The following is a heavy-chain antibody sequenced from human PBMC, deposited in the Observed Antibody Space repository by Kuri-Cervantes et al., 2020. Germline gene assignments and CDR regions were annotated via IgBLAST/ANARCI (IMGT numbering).Heavy chain of an antibody. Sequence: GGSLRLSCAASGFTFSSYGMHWVRQAPGKGLEWVAVIWYDGSNKYYADSVMGRFTISRVNAKNSLYLQMNSLRAEDTAVYYCARRAGSGDYADHAFDIWGRGTVVTVSS. J-gene: IGHJ3*02. D-gene: IGHD4-17*01. CDR3: ARRAGSGDYADHAFDI. CDR2: IWYDGSNK. V-gene: IGHV3-33*01. CDR1: GFTFSSYG.